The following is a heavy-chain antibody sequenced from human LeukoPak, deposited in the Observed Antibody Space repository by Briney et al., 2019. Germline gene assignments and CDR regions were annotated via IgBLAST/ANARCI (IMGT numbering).Heavy chain of an antibody. Sequence: PGGSLRLSCSASGFSFRSYAMHWVRQAPGKGLAYVSAISSNGGTIYYADSVKARLTVSRDNSKNTLYLQMSSLRAEDTAVYYCVKVDGYSSGWLPDYWGQGTLVTVSS. D-gene: IGHD6-19*01. V-gene: IGHV3-64D*09. J-gene: IGHJ4*02. CDR1: GFSFRSYA. CDR2: ISSNGGTI. CDR3: VKVDGYSSGWLPDY.